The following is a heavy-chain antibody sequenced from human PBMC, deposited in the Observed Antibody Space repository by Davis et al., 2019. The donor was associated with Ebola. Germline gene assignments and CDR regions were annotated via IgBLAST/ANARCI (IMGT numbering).Heavy chain of an antibody. CDR3: ANAYSGYALDYYYGMDV. CDR1: GFTFSSYW. CDR2: INSDGSST. Sequence: HTGGSLRLSCEASGFTFSSYWMHWVRQAPGKGLVWVSRINSDGSSTSYADSVKGRFTISRDNAKNTLYLQMNSLRAEDTAVYYCANAYSGYALDYYYGMDVWGQGTTVTVSS. V-gene: IGHV3-74*01. D-gene: IGHD5-12*01. J-gene: IGHJ6*02.